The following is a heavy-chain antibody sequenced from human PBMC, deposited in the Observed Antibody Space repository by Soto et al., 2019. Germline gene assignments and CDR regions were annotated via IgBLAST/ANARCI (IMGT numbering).Heavy chain of an antibody. CDR2: FSAGGRA. CDR1: GFSFSSYA. CDR3: AKESMPEHYGDTLFDH. D-gene: IGHD4-17*01. Sequence: EVQLLESGGGLVQPGGSLRLSCEASGFSFSSYALSWVRQAPGKGLEWVSTFSAGGRAYYADSVKGRFSIAKDCSKNTLHLQTNSLRAEDTAVYYCAKESMPEHYGDTLFDHWGQGTRVTVSS. V-gene: IGHV3-23*01. J-gene: IGHJ4*02.